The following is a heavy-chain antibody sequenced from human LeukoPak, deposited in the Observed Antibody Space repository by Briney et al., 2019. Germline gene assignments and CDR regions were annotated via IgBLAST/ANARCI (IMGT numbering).Heavy chain of an antibody. CDR3: ARDGSSWFYFDY. Sequence: SETLSLTCTVSGGSISSSSYYWGWIRQPPGKGLEWIGSIYYSGSTYYNPSLKSRVTISVDTSKNQFSLKPSSVTAADTAVYYCARDGSSWFYFDYWGQGTLVTVSS. V-gene: IGHV4-39*07. D-gene: IGHD6-13*01. CDR1: GGSISSSSYY. J-gene: IGHJ4*02. CDR2: IYYSGST.